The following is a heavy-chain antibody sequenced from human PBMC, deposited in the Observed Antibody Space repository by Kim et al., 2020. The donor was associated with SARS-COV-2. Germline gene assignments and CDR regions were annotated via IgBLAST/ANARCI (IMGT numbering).Heavy chain of an antibody. CDR1: GFILSAYP. Sequence: GGSLRLSCAASGFILSAYPMSWVRQAPGKGLEWVSAISTSVTTKYADSARGRFNISRDSSRNTLYLQMTSLRAEDTAVYYCGRYYGMDVWGLGTAVTVSS. CDR2: ISTSVTT. D-gene: IGHD1-20*01. CDR3: GRYYGMDV. J-gene: IGHJ6*02. V-gene: IGHV3-23*05.